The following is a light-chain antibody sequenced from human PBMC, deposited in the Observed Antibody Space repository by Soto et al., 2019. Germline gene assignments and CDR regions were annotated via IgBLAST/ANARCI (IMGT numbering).Light chain of an antibody. V-gene: IGKV3-20*01. CDR1: QSVSSSY. CDR2: GAS. Sequence: EIVLTQSPGTLSLSPGERATLSCRASQSVSSSYLAWYQQKPGQAPRLLIYGASSRATGIPDRFSGSGSGTDFTLTISRLEPEDFAIYYCYQYNNWPPYTFGQGTKVDIK. J-gene: IGKJ2*01. CDR3: YQYNNWPPYT.